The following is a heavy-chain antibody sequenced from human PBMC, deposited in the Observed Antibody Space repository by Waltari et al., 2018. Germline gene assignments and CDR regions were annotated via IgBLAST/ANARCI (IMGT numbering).Heavy chain of an antibody. CDR2: INHSGST. CDR3: ARGKAVAGTGRIFDY. V-gene: IGHV4-34*01. Sequence: QVQLQQWGAGLLKPSETLSLTCAVYGGSFSGYYWSWIRQPPGKGLEWIGEINHSGSTNYNPSLKSRVTISVDTSKNQFSLRLRSVTAAETSVYYCARGKAVAGTGRIFDYWGQGTLVTVSS. CDR1: GGSFSGYY. D-gene: IGHD6-19*01. J-gene: IGHJ4*02.